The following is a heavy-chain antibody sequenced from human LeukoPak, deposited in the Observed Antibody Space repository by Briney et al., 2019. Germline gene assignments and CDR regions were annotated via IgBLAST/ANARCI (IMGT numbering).Heavy chain of an antibody. CDR3: ARSVVATILYYYGMDV. J-gene: IGHJ6*02. D-gene: IGHD5-12*01. CDR2: ISYDGSNK. CDR1: GFTFSSYA. Sequence: GRSLRLSCAASGFTFSSYAMHWVRQAPGKGLEWVAVISYDGSNKYYADSVKGRFTISRDNSKNTLYLQMNSLRAEDTAVYYCARSVVATILYYYGMDVWGQGTTVTVSS. V-gene: IGHV3-30-3*01.